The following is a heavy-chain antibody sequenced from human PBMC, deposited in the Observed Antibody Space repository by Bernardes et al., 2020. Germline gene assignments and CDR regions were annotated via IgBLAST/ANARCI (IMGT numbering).Heavy chain of an antibody. CDR2: ISYDGSKK. CDR1: GFIFHNYG. CDR3: VKDFCTSPTCYGLVYWFDP. J-gene: IGHJ5*02. D-gene: IGHD2-2*01. V-gene: IGHV3-30*18. Sequence: GGSLRLSCAASGFIFHNYGMHWVRQAPGKGLEWVASISYDGSKKYYADSMTGRFTISRDNSKNTLFLQMNSLRPEDTSVYYCVKDFCTSPTCYGLVYWFDPWGQGTLVTVSS.